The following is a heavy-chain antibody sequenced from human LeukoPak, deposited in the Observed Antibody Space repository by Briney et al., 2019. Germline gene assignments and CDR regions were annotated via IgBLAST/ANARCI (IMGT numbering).Heavy chain of an antibody. Sequence: PGGSLRLSCVASGFTASSDDMSWVRLAPGKGLEWVSIIYNDGSTYYANSVKGRFTISRDNSQRTIYLQMNSLRADDTATYYCARDSGFSDYANWGQGTLVTVSS. J-gene: IGHJ4*02. CDR2: IYNDGST. CDR3: ARDSGFSDYAN. D-gene: IGHD4-17*01. CDR1: GFTASSDD. V-gene: IGHV3-66*01.